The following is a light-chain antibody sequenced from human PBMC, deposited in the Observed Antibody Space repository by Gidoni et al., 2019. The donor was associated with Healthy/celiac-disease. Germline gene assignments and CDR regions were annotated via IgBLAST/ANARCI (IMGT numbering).Light chain of an antibody. CDR1: QSVLYSSNNKTY. J-gene: IGKJ1*01. V-gene: IGKV4-1*01. CDR2: WAS. CDR3: QQYYSTPPRT. Sequence: DIVMTQSPDSLAVSLGERATINCKSSQSVLYSSNNKTYLAWYQQKPGQPTKLLIYWASTRESGVPDRFSGSGSGTDFTLTISSLQAEDVAVYYCQQYYSTPPRTFXXXTKVEIK.